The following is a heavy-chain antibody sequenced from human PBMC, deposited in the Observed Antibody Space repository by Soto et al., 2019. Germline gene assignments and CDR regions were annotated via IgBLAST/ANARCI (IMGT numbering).Heavy chain of an antibody. J-gene: IGHJ4*02. CDR3: VRTTVSYYFDY. D-gene: IGHD4-17*01. CDR1: GYSISTAFY. Sequence: SETLSLTCVVSGYSISTAFYWGWIRQPPGKALEWIGYIYPDGSTYYNPSLKTRVTMSVDTSKNQFSLKLSSVTAADTAVYFCVRTTVSYYFDYWGQGALVTVSS. V-gene: IGHV4-38-2*01. CDR2: IYPDGST.